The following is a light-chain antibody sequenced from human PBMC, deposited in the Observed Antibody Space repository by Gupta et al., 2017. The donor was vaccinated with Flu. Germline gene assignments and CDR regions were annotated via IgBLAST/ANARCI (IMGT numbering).Light chain of an antibody. J-gene: IGLJ3*02. CDR3: YSATDNNWV. V-gene: IGLV3-27*01. Sequence: YELTQPSSVSVSQGPTATITCSGDVLEEHFCRWFQQKPGQAPVLVIYQATERPSGIPARFSGSRSGTTVTLTISGAHVDDEADYYCYSATDNNWVFGGGTKLTVL. CDR1: VLEEHF. CDR2: QAT.